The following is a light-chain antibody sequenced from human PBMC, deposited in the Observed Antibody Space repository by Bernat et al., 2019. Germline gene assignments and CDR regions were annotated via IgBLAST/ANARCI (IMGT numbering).Light chain of an antibody. Sequence: NFMLTQPHSVSESPGKTVTISCTRSSGSIASNYVQWYQQRPGSAPTTVIYEDNQRPSGVPDRFSGSIDSSSNSASLTISGLKTEDVADYYCQSYDNNDWVFGGGTKLTVL. J-gene: IGLJ3*02. CDR2: EDN. CDR1: SGSIASNY. V-gene: IGLV6-57*04. CDR3: QSYDNNDWV.